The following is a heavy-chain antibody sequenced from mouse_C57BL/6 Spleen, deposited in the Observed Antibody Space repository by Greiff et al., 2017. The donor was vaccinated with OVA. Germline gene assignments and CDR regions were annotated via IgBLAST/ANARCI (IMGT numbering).Heavy chain of an antibody. CDR1: GYTFTSYG. Sequence: VQLQQSGAELARPGASVKLSCKASGYTFTSYGISWVKQRTGQGLEWIGEIYPRSGNTYYNEKFKGKATLTADKSSSTAYMELRSLTSEDSAVYFCARRLLYGSSPHYYAMDYWGQGTSVTVSS. D-gene: IGHD1-1*01. V-gene: IGHV1-81*01. CDR2: IYPRSGNT. CDR3: ARRLLYGSSPHYYAMDY. J-gene: IGHJ4*01.